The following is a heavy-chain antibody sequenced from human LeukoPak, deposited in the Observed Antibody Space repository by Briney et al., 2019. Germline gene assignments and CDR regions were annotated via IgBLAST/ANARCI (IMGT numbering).Heavy chain of an antibody. D-gene: IGHD3-10*01. J-gene: IGHJ6*02. Sequence: PGGSLRLSCAASGFTFSRSAMHWVRQAPGKGLEWVAIFSYDGSNKFYSDSVRGRFTISRDNSKNTMFLQMNSLRAEDTALYYCARVNQQYYYGSGIYRFYYYGMDVWGQGTTVTVSS. CDR3: ARVNQQYYYGSGIYRFYYYGMDV. CDR2: FSYDGSNK. CDR1: GFTFSRSA. V-gene: IGHV3-30-3*01.